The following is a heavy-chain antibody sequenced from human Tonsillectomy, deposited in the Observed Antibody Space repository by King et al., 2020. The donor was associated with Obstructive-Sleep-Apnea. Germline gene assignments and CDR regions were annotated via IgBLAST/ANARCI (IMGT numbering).Heavy chain of an antibody. Sequence: VQLVESGGGLVKPGGSLRLSCAASGFTFSSYSMNWVRQAPGKGLEWVSSISSSSSYIYYADPVKGRFTISRDNAKNSLYLQMNSLRAEDTAVYYCARAYDFWSGYYFEGDYWGQGTLVTVSS. J-gene: IGHJ4*02. CDR1: GFTFSSYS. CDR2: ISSSSSYI. V-gene: IGHV3-21*01. D-gene: IGHD3-3*01. CDR3: ARAYDFWSGYYFEGDY.